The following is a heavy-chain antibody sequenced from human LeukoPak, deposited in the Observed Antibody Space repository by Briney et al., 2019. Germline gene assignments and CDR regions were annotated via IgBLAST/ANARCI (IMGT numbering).Heavy chain of an antibody. V-gene: IGHV3-30-3*01. CDR2: ISYDGSNK. Sequence: GRSLRLSCAASGFTSSSYAMHWVRQAPGKGLEWVAVISYDGSNKYYADSVKGRFTISRDNSKNTLYLQMNSLRAEDTAVYYCAREKYYYDSSGYSGWFDPWGQGTLVTVSS. J-gene: IGHJ5*02. CDR3: AREKYYYDSSGYSGWFDP. D-gene: IGHD3-22*01. CDR1: GFTSSSYA.